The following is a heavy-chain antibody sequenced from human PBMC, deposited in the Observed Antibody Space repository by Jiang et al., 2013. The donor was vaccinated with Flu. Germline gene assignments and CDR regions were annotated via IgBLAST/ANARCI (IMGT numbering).Heavy chain of an antibody. CDR2: ISGSGAST. D-gene: IGHD5-18*01. CDR3: AQRRGYSDGPLDY. V-gene: IGHV3-23*01. CDR1: GFTFSSYA. J-gene: IGHJ4*02. Sequence: ESGGGLVQPGGSLRLSCAASGFTFSSYAMAWVRQAPGKGLEWVSAISGSGASTYYTDSVKGRFTISRDNSKNTLYLQMNSLRGEDTAIYYCAQRRGYSDGPLDYWGQGTLVTVSS.